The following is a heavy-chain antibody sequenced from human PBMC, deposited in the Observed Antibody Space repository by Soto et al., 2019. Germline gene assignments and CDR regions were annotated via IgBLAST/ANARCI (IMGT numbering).Heavy chain of an antibody. CDR3: ARTSGVVPAAMVYNGFDP. CDR2: IYPGDSDT. Sequence: PGESLKISCKGSGYSFTSYWIGWVRQMPGKGPEWMGIIYPGDSDTRYSPSFQGQVTISADKSISTAYLQWSSLKASDTAMYYCARTSGVVPAAMVYNGFDPWGQGTLVTVSS. J-gene: IGHJ5*02. V-gene: IGHV5-51*01. D-gene: IGHD2-2*01. CDR1: GYSFTSYW.